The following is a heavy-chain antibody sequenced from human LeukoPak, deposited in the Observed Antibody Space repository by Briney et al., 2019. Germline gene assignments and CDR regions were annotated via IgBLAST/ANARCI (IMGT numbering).Heavy chain of an antibody. CDR3: ARHPNNNYDDTTTYTY. CDR1: RYSFATYW. V-gene: IGHV5-51*01. Sequence: GESLKISWKGSRYSFATYWIGWVRQMPGKGPEWMAIIYPGDSDTRYSPSFQDQVTVSADRSISTAYLQWSSLKASDTAMYYCARHPNNNYDDTTTYTYWGQGTLVTVSS. D-gene: IGHD3-22*01. J-gene: IGHJ4*02. CDR2: IYPGDSDT.